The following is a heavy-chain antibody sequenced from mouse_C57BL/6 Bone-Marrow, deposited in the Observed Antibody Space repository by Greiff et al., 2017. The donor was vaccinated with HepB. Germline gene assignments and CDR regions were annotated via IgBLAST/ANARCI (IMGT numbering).Heavy chain of an antibody. J-gene: IGHJ4*01. CDR2: IYPRSGNT. CDR1: GYTFTSYG. D-gene: IGHD1-1*01. Sequence: VQLQQSGAELARPGASVKLSCKASGYTFTSYGISWVKQRTGQGLEWIGEIYPRSGNTYYNEKFKGKATLTADKSSSTAYMELRSLTSEDSAVYFWARWRYDSSPYYYAMDYWGQGTSVTVSS. CDR3: ARWRYDSSPYYYAMDY. V-gene: IGHV1-81*01.